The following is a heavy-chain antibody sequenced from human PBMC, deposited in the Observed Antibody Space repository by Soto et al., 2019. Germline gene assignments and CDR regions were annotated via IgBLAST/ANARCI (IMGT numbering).Heavy chain of an antibody. J-gene: IGHJ4*02. Sequence: PSETLSLTCTVSGGSISSGGDYWSWIRQHPGKGLEWIGFMYNSGSTHYNPSLKSRVTISLDTSKNQFSLNLRSVTAADTAFYYCASMGYHYGSGSYPLDYWGQGTLVTVSS. V-gene: IGHV4-61*08. D-gene: IGHD3-10*01. CDR1: GGSISSGGDY. CDR3: ASMGYHYGSGSYPLDY. CDR2: MYNSGST.